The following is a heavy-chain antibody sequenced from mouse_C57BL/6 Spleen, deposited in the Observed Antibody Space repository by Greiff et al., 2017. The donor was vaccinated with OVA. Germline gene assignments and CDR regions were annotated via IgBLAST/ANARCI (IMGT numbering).Heavy chain of an antibody. CDR2: IWSGGST. CDR3: ARNLGLRRNYFDY. D-gene: IGHD2-4*01. CDR1: GFSLTSYG. J-gene: IGHJ2*01. V-gene: IGHV2-2*01. Sequence: QVQLKESGPGLVQPSQSLSITCTVSGFSLTSYGVHWVRQSPGKGLEWLGVIWSGGSTDYNAAFISRLSISKDNSKSKVFFKMNSLQADDTAIYYCARNLGLRRNYFDYRGQGTTLTVSS.